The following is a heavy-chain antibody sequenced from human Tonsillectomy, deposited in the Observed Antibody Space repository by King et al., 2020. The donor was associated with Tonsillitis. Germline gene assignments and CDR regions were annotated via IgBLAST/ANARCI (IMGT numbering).Heavy chain of an antibody. Sequence: VQLVESGGGVVQPGRSLRLSCAASGFTFSSYAMHWVRQAPGKGLEWVAVISYDGSNKYYADSVKGRFTISRDNSKNTLYLQMNSLRAEDTAVYYCARDRIVDTAMVLYYYYYGMDVCGQGTTVTVSS. CDR2: ISYDGSNK. CDR1: GFTFSSYA. J-gene: IGHJ6*02. CDR3: ARDRIVDTAMVLYYYYYGMDV. D-gene: IGHD5-18*01. V-gene: IGHV3-30-3*01.